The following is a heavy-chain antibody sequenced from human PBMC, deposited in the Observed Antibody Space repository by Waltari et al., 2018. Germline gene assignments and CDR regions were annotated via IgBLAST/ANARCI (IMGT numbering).Heavy chain of an antibody. J-gene: IGHJ4*02. Sequence: QVQLQQSGPGLVKPSQTLSLTCAISGDSVSSNSAAWNWIRQSPSRGLEWLGRTYYRSKWYNDYAVAVKSRITINPDTSKNQFSLQLNSVTPEDTAVYYCAREVMITFGGVIASPFDYWGQGTLVTVSS. CDR2: TYYRSKWYN. V-gene: IGHV6-1*01. CDR3: AREVMITFGGVIASPFDY. CDR1: GDSVSSNSAA. D-gene: IGHD3-16*02.